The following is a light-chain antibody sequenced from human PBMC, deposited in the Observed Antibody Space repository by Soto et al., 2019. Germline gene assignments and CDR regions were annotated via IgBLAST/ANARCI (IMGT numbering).Light chain of an antibody. J-gene: IGKJ3*01. CDR3: QQRSTLFT. CDR2: DAS. Sequence: EIVLTQSPATLSLSPGERATLSCRASQRVSSYLAWYQQKPGQAPRLLIYDASNRANGIPARFSGSGSGTDFTLTISSLEPEDFAVYYCQQRSTLFTFGPGTKVDIK. V-gene: IGKV3-11*01. CDR1: QRVSSY.